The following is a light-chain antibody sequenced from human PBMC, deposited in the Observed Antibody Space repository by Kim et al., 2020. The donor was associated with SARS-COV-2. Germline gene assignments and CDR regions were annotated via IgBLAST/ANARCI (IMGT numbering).Light chain of an antibody. CDR1: QGVFFY. Sequence: AIWITQSPSLLSASTGDRVTINCRLSQGVFFYLAWYRQKPGKAPELLIYAASTLHTGVPSRFSGSGSGTDFTLTINGLQPEDFATYYCQQYYHFPATFGHGTKVDIK. V-gene: IGKV1D-8*02. J-gene: IGKJ1*01. CDR3: QQYYHFPAT. CDR2: AAS.